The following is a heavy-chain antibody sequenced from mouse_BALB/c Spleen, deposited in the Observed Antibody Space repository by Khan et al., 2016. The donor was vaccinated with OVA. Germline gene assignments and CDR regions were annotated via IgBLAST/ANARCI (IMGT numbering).Heavy chain of an antibody. Sequence: QVQLKESGAELARPGASVKMSCKTSGYTFSSYTIHWIKLRPGQGLEWIGYINPNNGYTNYNQKFKDKATLTADKSSTTVYMQLSSLTSDDSAMXNCGRDGAYYKNDGWFAYWGQGTLVTVSA. CDR3: GRDGAYYKNDGWFAY. J-gene: IGHJ3*01. D-gene: IGHD1-1*01. V-gene: IGHV1-4*01. CDR1: GYTFSSYT. CDR2: INPNNGYT.